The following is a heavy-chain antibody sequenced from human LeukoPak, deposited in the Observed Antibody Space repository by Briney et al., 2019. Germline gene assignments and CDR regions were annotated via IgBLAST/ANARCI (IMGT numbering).Heavy chain of an antibody. CDR2: ISYIGST. J-gene: IGHJ5*01. V-gene: IGHV4-59*01. D-gene: IGHD5-24*01. CDR3: AREASTIKGNWFDS. Sequence: GSLRLSCAASGFTFSSYEMNWVRQAPGKGLEWIGYISYIGSTNYNPSLKSRVTISIDTSKNQFSLKVSSVTAADTALYYCAREASTIKGNWFDSWGQGTLVTVSS. CDR1: GFTFSSYE.